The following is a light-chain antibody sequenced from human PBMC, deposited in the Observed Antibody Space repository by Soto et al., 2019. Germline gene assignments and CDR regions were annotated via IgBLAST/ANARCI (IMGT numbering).Light chain of an antibody. CDR2: SAS. V-gene: IGKV3-20*01. Sequence: EIVLTQSPGTLSLSPGERATLSCRASQSVRNNYLAWYQQKPGQAPRLLIYSASTRATGIPDRFSGSVSGTDFTLTISRLQPEDFAVYYCQQYNSWPLTFGGGTKVEIK. CDR1: QSVRNNY. CDR3: QQYNSWPLT. J-gene: IGKJ4*01.